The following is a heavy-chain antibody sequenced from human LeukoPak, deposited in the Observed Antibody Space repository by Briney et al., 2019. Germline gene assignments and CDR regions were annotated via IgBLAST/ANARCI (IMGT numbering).Heavy chain of an antibody. J-gene: IGHJ4*02. D-gene: IGHD4-23*01. CDR2: IYSGGST. Sequence: GGSLRLSCAASGFTVSSNYMSWVRQAPGKGLEWVSVIYSGGSTYYADSVKGRFTISRDNSKNTLYLQMSSLRAEDTAVYYCARMTTVVRIDYWGQGTLVTVSS. V-gene: IGHV3-53*01. CDR3: ARMTTVVRIDY. CDR1: GFTVSSNY.